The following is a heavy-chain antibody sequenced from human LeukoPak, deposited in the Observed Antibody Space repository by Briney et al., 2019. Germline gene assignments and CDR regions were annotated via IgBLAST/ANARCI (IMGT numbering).Heavy chain of an antibody. V-gene: IGHV3-48*03. CDR2: ISSSGSGSVI. CDR1: GFTFSSYE. J-gene: IGHJ4*02. D-gene: IGHD2-15*01. Sequence: GGSLRLSCAASGFTFSSYEMNWVRQAPGKGLEWVSYISSSGSGSVIYYAESVKGRFTTSRDNAKNSLYLQMNSLTAEDTAVYYCARTYCTGGNCYPGIDYWGQGTLVTVSS. CDR3: ARTYCTGGNCYPGIDY.